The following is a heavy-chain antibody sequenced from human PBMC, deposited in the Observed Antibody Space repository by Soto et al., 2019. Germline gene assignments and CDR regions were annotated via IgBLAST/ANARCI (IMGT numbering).Heavy chain of an antibody. CDR2: INHSGST. D-gene: IGHD3-3*01. CDR3: ARVSGGWILRFSPGGWFDP. Sequence: PSETLSLTCAVYGGSFSGYYWSWIRQPPGKGLEWIGEINHSGSTNYNPSLKSRVTISVDTSKNQFSLKLSSVTAADTAVYYCARVSGGWILRFSPGGWFDPWGQGTLVTVSX. J-gene: IGHJ5*02. CDR1: GGSFSGYY. V-gene: IGHV4-34*01.